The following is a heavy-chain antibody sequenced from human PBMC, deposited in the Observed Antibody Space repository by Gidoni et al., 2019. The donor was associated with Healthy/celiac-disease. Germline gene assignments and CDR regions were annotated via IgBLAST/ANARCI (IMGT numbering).Heavy chain of an antibody. CDR2: IYYSGST. CDR1: GGSISSSSYY. J-gene: IGHJ6*02. CDR3: ARHKAKIQQLTRYGMDV. V-gene: IGHV4-39*01. D-gene: IGHD6-13*01. Sequence: QLQLQESGPGLVKPSETLSLTCTVSGGSISSSSYYWGWIRQPPGKGLEWIGSIYYSGSTYYNPSLKSRVTISVDTSKNQFSLKLSSVTAADTAVYYCARHKAKIQQLTRYGMDVWGQGTTVTVSS.